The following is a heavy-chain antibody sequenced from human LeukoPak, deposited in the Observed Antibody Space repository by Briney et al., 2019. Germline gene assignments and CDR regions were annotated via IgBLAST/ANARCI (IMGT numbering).Heavy chain of an antibody. CDR3: ARGHSGDYYFDY. J-gene: IGHJ4*02. D-gene: IGHD4-17*01. CDR1: GYTFTSYA. V-gene: IGHV1-3*01. Sequence: ASVKVSCKASGYTFTSYAMHWVRQAPGQRLEWMGWIDAGNGNTKYSQKFQDRVTITRDTSASTAYMELSSLRSEDTAVYYCARGHSGDYYFDYWGQGTLVTVSS. CDR2: IDAGNGNT.